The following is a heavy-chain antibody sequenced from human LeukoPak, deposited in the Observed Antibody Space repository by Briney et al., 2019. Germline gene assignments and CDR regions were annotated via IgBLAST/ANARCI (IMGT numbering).Heavy chain of an antibody. CDR3: ARPPAAADTLSNWYFDL. V-gene: IGHV5-51*01. Sequence: GDSLKISCKGSGFSFTGHWIGWVRQLPGKGLEWMGIIYGGHSDTRYSPSFQGQVTISADKSITTAYLQWSSLKTSDTAMYYCARPPAAADTLSNWYFDLWGRGTLVTVSS. D-gene: IGHD6-13*01. J-gene: IGHJ2*01. CDR1: GFSFTGHW. CDR2: IYGGHSDT.